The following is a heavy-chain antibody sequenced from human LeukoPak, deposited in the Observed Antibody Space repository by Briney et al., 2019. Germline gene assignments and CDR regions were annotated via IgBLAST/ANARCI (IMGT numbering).Heavy chain of an antibody. V-gene: IGHV4-30-4*08. CDR1: GGSISSGDYY. D-gene: IGHD3-22*01. J-gene: IGHJ4*02. Sequence: SETLSLTCTVSGGSISSGDYYWSWIRQPPGKGLEWIGYLYYSGSTYYNPSLKSRVTISVDTSENQFSLKLSSVTAADTAVYYCARDRGLTYYYDSSGYYLDWGQGTLVTVSS. CDR3: ARDRGLTYYYDSSGYYLD. CDR2: LYYSGST.